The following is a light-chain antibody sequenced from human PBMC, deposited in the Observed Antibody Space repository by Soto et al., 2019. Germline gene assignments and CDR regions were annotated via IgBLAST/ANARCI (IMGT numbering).Light chain of an antibody. CDR1: SSDVGGYNY. J-gene: IGLJ2*01. CDR2: EVS. CDR3: CSYAGGYTHAV. V-gene: IGLV2-11*01. Sequence: QSALTQPASVSGSPGQSITISCTGGSSDVGGYNYVAWYQQHPGKAPKLLIYEVSKRPSGVPDRFSGSKSGNTASLTISGLQAEDEADYYCCSYAGGYTHAVFGGGTKLTVL.